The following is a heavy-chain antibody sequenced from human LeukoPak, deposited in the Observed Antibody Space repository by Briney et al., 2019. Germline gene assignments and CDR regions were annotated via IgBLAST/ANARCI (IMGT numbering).Heavy chain of an antibody. Sequence: GGSLRLSCAASGFTFSSYAMSWVRQAPGKGLEWVSAISGSGGSTYYADSVKGRFTISRDNSKNTLYLQMNSLRAEDTAVYYCAKDKYYYGSGNPPGGYWGQGTLATVSS. V-gene: IGHV3-23*01. J-gene: IGHJ4*02. CDR1: GFTFSSYA. CDR2: ISGSGGST. D-gene: IGHD3-10*01. CDR3: AKDKYYYGSGNPPGGY.